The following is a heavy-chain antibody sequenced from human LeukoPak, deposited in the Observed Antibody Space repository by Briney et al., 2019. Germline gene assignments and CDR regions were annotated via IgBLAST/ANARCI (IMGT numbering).Heavy chain of an antibody. Sequence: PGGSLRLSCAASGFTFSSYAMSWVRQAPGKGLEWVSSFSGSGGSTYYADSVKGRFTISRDNSKNSLYLQINSLRAEETAVYYCARSGYNRFDYWGQGTPVTVSS. J-gene: IGHJ4*02. CDR2: FSGSGGST. D-gene: IGHD5-24*01. CDR1: GFTFSSYA. CDR3: ARSGYNRFDY. V-gene: IGHV3-23*01.